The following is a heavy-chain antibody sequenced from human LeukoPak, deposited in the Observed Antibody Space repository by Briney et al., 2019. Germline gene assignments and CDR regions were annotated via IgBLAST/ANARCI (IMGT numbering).Heavy chain of an antibody. J-gene: IGHJ6*03. D-gene: IGHD6-19*01. CDR3: ARDRYSSGWYYSYYYYYYMDV. V-gene: IGHV1-2*02. Sequence: ASVKVSCKASGYTFTGYYMHWVRQAPGQGLEWMGWINPNSGGTNYAQKFQGRVTMTRDTSISTAYMELSRLRSDDTAVYYCARDRYSSGWYYSYYYYYYMDVWGKGTTVTISS. CDR2: INPNSGGT. CDR1: GYTFTGYY.